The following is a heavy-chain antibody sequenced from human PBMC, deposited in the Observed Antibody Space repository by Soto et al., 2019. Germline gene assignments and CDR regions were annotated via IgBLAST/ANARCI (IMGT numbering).Heavy chain of an antibody. CDR1: GFSFNSFN. V-gene: IGHV3-21*01. CDR2: ISVSGDNI. D-gene: IGHD2-8*01. CDR3: ARDLGLLKSMFDY. J-gene: IGHJ4*02. Sequence: GGSLRLSCLASGFSFNSFNMNWIRRAPGRGLEWVASISVSGDNIYYGDSMQGRFTISRDNSKRSVFLDLNSLRVEDTAVYYCARDLGLLKSMFDYWGQGSLVTVSS.